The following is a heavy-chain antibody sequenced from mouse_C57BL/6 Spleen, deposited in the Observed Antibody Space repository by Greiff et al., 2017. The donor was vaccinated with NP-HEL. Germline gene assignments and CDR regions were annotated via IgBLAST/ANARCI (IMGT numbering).Heavy chain of an antibody. J-gene: IGHJ1*03. CDR3: ARWGYYAPWYFDV. CDR1: GYAFSSSW. V-gene: IGHV1-82*01. D-gene: IGHD1-1*02. Sequence: VKLQESGPELVKPGASVKISCKASGYAFSSSWMNWVKQRPGKGLEWIGRIYPGDGDTNYNGKFKGKATLTADKSSSTAYMQLSSLTSEDSAVYFCARWGYYAPWYFDVWGTGTTVTVSS. CDR2: IYPGDGDT.